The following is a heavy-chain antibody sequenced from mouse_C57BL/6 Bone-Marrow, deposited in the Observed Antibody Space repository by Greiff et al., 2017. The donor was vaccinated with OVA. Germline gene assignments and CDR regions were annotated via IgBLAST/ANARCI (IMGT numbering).Heavy chain of an antibody. Sequence: VQLQQSGAELVRPGASVKLSCKASGYTFTDYYINWVKQRPGQGLEWIARIYPGSGNTYYNEKFKGKATLTAEKSSSTAYMQLSSLTSEDSAVYFCNYDGYPNWYFDVWGTGTTVTVSS. D-gene: IGHD2-3*01. V-gene: IGHV1-76*01. CDR1: GYTFTDYY. J-gene: IGHJ1*03. CDR2: IYPGSGNT. CDR3: NYDGYPNWYFDV.